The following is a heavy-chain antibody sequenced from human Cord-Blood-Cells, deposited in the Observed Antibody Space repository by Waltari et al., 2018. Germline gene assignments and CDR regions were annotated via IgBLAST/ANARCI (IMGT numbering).Heavy chain of an antibody. V-gene: IGHV4-38-2*02. CDR2: IYHSGST. D-gene: IGHD4-4*01. CDR1: GYSISSGYY. J-gene: IGHJ1*01. Sequence: QVQLQESGPGLVKPSETLSLTCAVSGYSISSGYYWGWIRQPPGKGLEWIGSIYHSGSTYYNPSLKSRVTISVDTSKNQFSLKLSSVTAADTAVYYCAREDYSNYVYFQHWGQGTLVTVSS. CDR3: AREDYSNYVYFQH.